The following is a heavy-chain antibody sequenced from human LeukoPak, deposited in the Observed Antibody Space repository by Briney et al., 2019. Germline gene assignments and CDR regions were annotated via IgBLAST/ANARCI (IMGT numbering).Heavy chain of an antibody. CDR3: AGHHPRNTVDF. CDR2: NSDIGSI. J-gene: IGHJ4*02. CDR1: GGSISSYY. V-gene: IGHV4-59*08. Sequence: PSGTLSLTCTVSGGSISSYYWSWIRQPPGKGLEWIAYNSDIGSINYNPSLKSRVTISLDTSKNQFSLKLSSVTAADTAVYYCAGHHPRNTVDFWGQGTLVTVSS. D-gene: IGHD2/OR15-2a*01.